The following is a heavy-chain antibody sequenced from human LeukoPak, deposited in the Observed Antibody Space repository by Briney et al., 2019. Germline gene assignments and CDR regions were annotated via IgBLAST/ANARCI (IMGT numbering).Heavy chain of an antibody. CDR1: GFTFSSYG. D-gene: IGHD1-26*01. V-gene: IGHV3-21*06. J-gene: IGHJ4*02. CDR3: ARIIGISGTYPTDY. Sequence: PGGSLRLSCAASGFTFSSYGMNWVRQAPGKGLEWVSSISSTSTYIYYADSMKGRFIISRDNAGNSLYLEMNSLRAEDTAVYYCARIIGISGTYPTDYWGQGTLVTVSS. CDR2: ISSTSTYI.